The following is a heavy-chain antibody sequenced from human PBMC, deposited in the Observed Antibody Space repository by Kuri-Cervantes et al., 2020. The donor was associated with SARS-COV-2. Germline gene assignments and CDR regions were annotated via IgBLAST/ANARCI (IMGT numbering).Heavy chain of an antibody. CDR1: GGSISSYY. Sequence: ESLKISCTVSGGSISSYYWSWIRQPPGKGLEWIGEINHSGSTNYNPSLKSRVTISVDTSKNQFSLKLSSVTAADTAVYYCARGHIVVVPAARNWFDPWGQGTLVTVSS. D-gene: IGHD2-2*01. CDR3: ARGHIVVVPAARNWFDP. V-gene: IGHV4-34*01. J-gene: IGHJ5*02. CDR2: INHSGST.